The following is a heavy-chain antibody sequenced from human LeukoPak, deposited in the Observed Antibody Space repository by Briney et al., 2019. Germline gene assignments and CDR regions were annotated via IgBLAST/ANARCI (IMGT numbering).Heavy chain of an antibody. J-gene: IGHJ3*02. CDR2: FDPEDGET. CDR3: ATDRRDAFDI. CDR1: GYTLTELS. V-gene: IGHV1-24*01. Sequence: ASVKVSCKVSGYTLTELSMHWVRQAPGKGLEWMGGFDPEDGETIYAQKFQGRVTMTADTSTDTAYMELSSLRSEDTAVYYCATDRRDAFDIWGQGTMVTVSS.